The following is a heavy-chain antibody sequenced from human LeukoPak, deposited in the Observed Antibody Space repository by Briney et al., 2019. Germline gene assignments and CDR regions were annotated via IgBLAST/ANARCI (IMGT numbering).Heavy chain of an antibody. Sequence: GGPLRLSCAASGFTFSSYAMSWVRQAPGKGQEWVSAISGSGGSTYYADSVKGRFTISRDNSKNTLYLQMNSLRAEDTAVYYCAKVNDYCYGMDVWGQGTTVTVSS. CDR1: GFTFSSYA. CDR2: ISGSGGST. CDR3: AKVNDYCYGMDV. J-gene: IGHJ6*02. V-gene: IGHV3-23*01.